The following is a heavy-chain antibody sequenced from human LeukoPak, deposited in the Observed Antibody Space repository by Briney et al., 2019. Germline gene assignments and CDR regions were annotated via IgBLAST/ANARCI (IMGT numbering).Heavy chain of an antibody. CDR3: ARNGATRRSFFDY. CDR1: SGSISSDNYY. V-gene: IGHV4-39*01. Sequence: SETLSLTCTVSSGSISSDNYYWGWIRQTPGKGLESIGNIFHSGDTHYNPSLRSRVTISTDTSKNQFFLKLDSVTAADTAVYYCARNGATRRSFFDYWGQGSLVTVSS. CDR2: IFHSGDT. D-gene: IGHD6-6*01. J-gene: IGHJ4*02.